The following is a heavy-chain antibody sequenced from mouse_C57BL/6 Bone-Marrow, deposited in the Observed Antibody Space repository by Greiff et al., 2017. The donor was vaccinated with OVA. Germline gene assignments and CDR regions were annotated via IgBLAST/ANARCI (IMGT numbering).Heavy chain of an antibody. J-gene: IGHJ4*01. V-gene: IGHV1-81*01. CDR2: IYPRSGNT. CDR3: ARELETTVGEDYAMDY. CDR1: GYTFTSYG. Sequence: VQLQQSGAELARPGASVKLSCKASGYTFTSYGISWVKQRTGQGLEWIGEIYPRSGNTYYNEKFKGKATLTADKSSSTAYMELRSLTSEDSAVYFCARELETTVGEDYAMDYWGQGTSVTVSS. D-gene: IGHD1-1*01.